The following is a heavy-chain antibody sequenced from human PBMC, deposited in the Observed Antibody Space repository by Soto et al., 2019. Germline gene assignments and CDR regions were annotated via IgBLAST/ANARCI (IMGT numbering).Heavy chain of an antibody. CDR2: INQDGSEK. Sequence: PGGSLRLSCGVSGFTSSGYWMTWVRQAPGKGLEWVANINQDGSEKYYVDSVKGRFTTSRDNAKNSLYLQMNSLRAEDTAIYYCARDYSNPRGRFDPWGQGTLVTVSS. D-gene: IGHD4-4*01. V-gene: IGHV3-7*01. CDR3: ARDYSNPRGRFDP. CDR1: GFTSSGYW. J-gene: IGHJ5*02.